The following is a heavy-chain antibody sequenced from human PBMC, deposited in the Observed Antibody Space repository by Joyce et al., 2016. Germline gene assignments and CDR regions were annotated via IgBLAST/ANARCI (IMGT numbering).Heavy chain of an antibody. D-gene: IGHD2-15*01. V-gene: IGHV4-39*07. CDR2: IYRSGTT. CDR1: GGSVNTRTFY. J-gene: IGHJ3*01. Sequence: QLQLQESGPGLVKPSETLSLSCSVSGGSVNTRTFYWGWIRQSPGKGLEWIGSIYRSGTTFYNPALKGRVSLSGDTSKNHCSLEGTSATSADTAVYYCARVMLGDCSGENCHSSAFDVWGQGTMVIVSS. CDR3: ARVMLGDCSGENCHSSAFDV.